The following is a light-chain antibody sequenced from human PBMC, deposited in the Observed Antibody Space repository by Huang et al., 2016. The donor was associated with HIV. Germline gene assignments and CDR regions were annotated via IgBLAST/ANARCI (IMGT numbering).Light chain of an antibody. CDR3: QQYYKLYT. J-gene: IGKJ2*01. CDR2: GAS. Sequence: IVMTQSPGTLSVSPGERATLSCRASQSVGRTLAWYQQKPGQSPRLLIDGASTRATGIPARFSGSGSGTEFTLTISSLQSEDFAVYYCQQYYKLYTFGQGTKLEIK. CDR1: QSVGRT. V-gene: IGKV3-15*01.